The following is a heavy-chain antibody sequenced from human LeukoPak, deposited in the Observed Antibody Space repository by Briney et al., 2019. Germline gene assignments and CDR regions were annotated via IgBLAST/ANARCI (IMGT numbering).Heavy chain of an antibody. J-gene: IGHJ4*02. CDR2: IKEDGNQK. CDR1: GSSFSTYW. Sequence: PGGSLRLSCAASGSSFSTYWMTWVRQAPGKGLEWVANIKEDGNQKYYVDSVKGRFTISRDNAKNSLYLQMNNLRAEDTAVYYCARMGDYTYGYSPYFDNWGQGTLVTVSS. CDR3: ARMGDYTYGYSPYFDN. D-gene: IGHD5-18*01. V-gene: IGHV3-7*01.